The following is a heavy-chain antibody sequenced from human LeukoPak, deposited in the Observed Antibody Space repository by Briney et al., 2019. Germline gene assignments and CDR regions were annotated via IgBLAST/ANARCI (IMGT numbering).Heavy chain of an antibody. V-gene: IGHV3-23*01. CDR2: ISGGGGST. CDR1: GFTFRTYA. Sequence: GGSLRLSCAASGFTFRTYAMSWVRQAPGKGLEWVSAISGGGGSTYYADSVKGRFTISRDSSKSTLFLQMNSLRAEDTAVYYCAKDRYCGGGTCYWSYFDYWGEGTLVTVSS. J-gene: IGHJ4*02. CDR3: AKDRYCGGGTCYWSYFDY. D-gene: IGHD2-15*01.